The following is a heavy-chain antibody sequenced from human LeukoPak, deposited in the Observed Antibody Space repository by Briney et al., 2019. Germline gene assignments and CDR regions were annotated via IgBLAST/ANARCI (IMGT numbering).Heavy chain of an antibody. D-gene: IGHD5-24*01. CDR1: GGSISSYY. J-gene: IGHJ3*02. Sequence: SETLSLTCTVSGGSISSYYWSWIRQPPGKGLEWIGYIYYSGSTNYNPSLKSRVTISVDTSKNQFSLKLSSVTAADTAVYYCASRRLQSIDNDAFDIWGQGTMVTVSS. V-gene: IGHV4-59*01. CDR3: ASRRLQSIDNDAFDI. CDR2: IYYSGST.